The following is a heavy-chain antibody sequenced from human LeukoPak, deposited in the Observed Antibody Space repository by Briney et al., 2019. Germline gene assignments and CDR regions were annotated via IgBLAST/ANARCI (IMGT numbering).Heavy chain of an antibody. CDR3: ANGYCSSTCCSSLGVW. CDR2: ISGSGGST. CDR1: GFTFSSYA. J-gene: IGHJ4*02. Sequence: GGSLRLSCAASGFTFSSYAMSWVRQAPGKGLEWVSAISGSGGSTYYADSVKGRFTISRDNSKNTLYLQMNSLRAEDTAVYYCANGYCSSTCCSSLGVWWGQGTLVTVSS. D-gene: IGHD2-2*03. V-gene: IGHV3-23*01.